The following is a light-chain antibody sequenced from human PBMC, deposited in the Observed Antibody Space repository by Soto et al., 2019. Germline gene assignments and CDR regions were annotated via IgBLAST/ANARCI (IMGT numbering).Light chain of an antibody. Sequence: EIVLTQSPGTLSLSPGERATLSCRASQSVSSSCLAWYQQKPGQAPRPLIYGASSRATGIPDRFSGSGSGKDFTLTISRLEPEDFAVYYCQQYDSSPWTFGQGTKVEIK. CDR2: GAS. CDR1: QSVSSSC. J-gene: IGKJ1*01. V-gene: IGKV3-20*01. CDR3: QQYDSSPWT.